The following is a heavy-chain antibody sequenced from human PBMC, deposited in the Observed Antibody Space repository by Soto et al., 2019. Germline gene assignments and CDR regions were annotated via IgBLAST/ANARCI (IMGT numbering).Heavy chain of an antibody. V-gene: IGHV3-23*01. CDR1: GFGVSNNY. Sequence: GGSLRLSCAASGFGVSNNYMSWVRQAPGKGLEWVSAISGSGGSTYYADSAKGRFTISRDNAKNSLYLQMNSLRAEDTAVYYCARATGADKEDYWGQGTLVTVSS. D-gene: IGHD3-10*01. CDR3: ARATGADKEDY. J-gene: IGHJ4*02. CDR2: ISGSGGST.